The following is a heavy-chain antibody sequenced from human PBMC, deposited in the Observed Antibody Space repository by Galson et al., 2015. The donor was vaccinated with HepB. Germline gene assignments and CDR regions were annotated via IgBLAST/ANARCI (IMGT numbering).Heavy chain of an antibody. D-gene: IGHD3-22*01. CDR2: ISYDGSNK. J-gene: IGHJ4*02. V-gene: IGHV3-30-3*01. CDR1: GFTFSSYA. CDR3: ARDHVGRDAKIFTRRNSSGYYV. Sequence: SLRLSCAASGFTFSSYAMHWVRQASGKGLEWVAVISYDGSNKYYADSVKGRFTISRDNSKNTLYLQMNSLRAEDTAVYYCARDHVGRDAKIFTRRNSSGYYVWGQGTLVTVSS.